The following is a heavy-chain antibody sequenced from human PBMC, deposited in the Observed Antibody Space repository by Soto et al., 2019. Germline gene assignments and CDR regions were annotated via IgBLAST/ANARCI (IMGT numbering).Heavy chain of an antibody. Sequence: EVHLLESGGGLVQPGGSLRLSCAASGFTFSSYAMSWVRQAPGKGLEWVSTISGSDSAYYGDSVKGRLTISRDNSKNTLYLQMNSLRPEDTAVYYCANPANRWIQQYYFDYWGQGTLVTVSS. J-gene: IGHJ4*02. CDR2: ISGSDSA. V-gene: IGHV3-23*01. CDR3: ANPANRWIQQYYFDY. D-gene: IGHD5-18*01. CDR1: GFTFSSYA.